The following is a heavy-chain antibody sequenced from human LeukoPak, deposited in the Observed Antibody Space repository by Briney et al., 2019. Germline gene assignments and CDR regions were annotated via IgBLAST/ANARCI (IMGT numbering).Heavy chain of an antibody. CDR1: GDSVSSNSAA. J-gene: IGHJ4*02. V-gene: IGHV6-1*01. CDR3: ARGYSSGWYDY. D-gene: IGHD6-13*01. CDR2: TYYRSKYYN. Sequence: SHTLSLTCAISGDSVSSNSAAWHWLRQSPSRGLEWLGRTYYRSKYYNDYAVSVKSRITINPDTSKSQFSLQLNAVTPEDTAVYCCARGYSSGWYDYWGQGTLVTVSS.